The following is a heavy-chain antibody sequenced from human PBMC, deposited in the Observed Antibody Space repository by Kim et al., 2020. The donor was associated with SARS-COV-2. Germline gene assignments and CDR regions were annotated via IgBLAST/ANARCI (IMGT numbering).Heavy chain of an antibody. Sequence: SETLSLTCAVYGGSFSGYHWSWIRQPPGKGLEWIGEINHSGSTNYNPSLKSRVTISVDTSKNQFSLKLSSVTAADTAVYYCARHRRDGYNYGGRPFRGGRNWFDPWGQGTLVTVSS. J-gene: IGHJ5*02. CDR1: GGSFSGYH. CDR3: ARHRRDGYNYGGRPFRGGRNWFDP. V-gene: IGHV4-34*01. CDR2: INHSGST. D-gene: IGHD5-12*01.